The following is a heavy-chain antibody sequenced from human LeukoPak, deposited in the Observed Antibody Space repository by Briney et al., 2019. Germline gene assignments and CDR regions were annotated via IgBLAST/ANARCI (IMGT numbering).Heavy chain of an antibody. CDR2: ISSSSSYI. CDR1: GFTFSSYS. D-gene: IGHD5-12*01. J-gene: IGHJ3*02. Sequence: GGSLRLSCSASGFTFSSYSMNWVRRAPGKGLEWVSSISSSSSYIYYADSVKGRFTISRDNAKNSLYLQMNSLRAEDTAVYYCARPRGYSGHDLSDAFDIWGQGTMVTVSS. V-gene: IGHV3-21*01. CDR3: ARPRGYSGHDLSDAFDI.